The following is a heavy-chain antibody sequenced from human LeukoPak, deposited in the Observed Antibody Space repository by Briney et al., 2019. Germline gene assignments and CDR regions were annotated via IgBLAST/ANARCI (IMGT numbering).Heavy chain of an antibody. J-gene: IGHJ6*02. Sequence: GGSLRLSCAASGFTFSSYEMNWVRQAPGKGLEWVSYISSSGSTTYYADSVKGRFTISRDNAKNSLYLQMNSLRAEDTAVYYCATYYSSGRENHPIYYYYGMDVWGQGTTVTVSS. V-gene: IGHV3-48*03. CDR2: ISSSGSTT. CDR3: ATYYSSGRENHPIYYYYGMDV. D-gene: IGHD6-19*01. CDR1: GFTFSSYE.